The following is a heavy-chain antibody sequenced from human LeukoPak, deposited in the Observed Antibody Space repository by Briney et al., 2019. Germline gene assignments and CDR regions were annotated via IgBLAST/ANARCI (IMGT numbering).Heavy chain of an antibody. Sequence: GESLKISCKGSGYSFTSYWIGWVRQMPGKGLGWMGIIYPGDSDTRYSPSFQDQVTISADKSISTAYLQWSSLKASETAMYYCARVDTAMFRHYYYMDVWGKGTTVTVSS. CDR1: GYSFTSYW. V-gene: IGHV5-51*01. D-gene: IGHD5-18*01. J-gene: IGHJ6*03. CDR3: ARVDTAMFRHYYYMDV. CDR2: IYPGDSDT.